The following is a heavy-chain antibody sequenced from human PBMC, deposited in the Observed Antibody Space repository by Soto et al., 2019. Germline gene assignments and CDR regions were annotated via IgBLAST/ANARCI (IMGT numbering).Heavy chain of an antibody. CDR2: IHGSGAIT. CDR1: GPPLGGLP. CDR3: AKDKGPGSYTNWCFDV. V-gene: IGHV3-23*01. J-gene: IGHJ2*01. Sequence: EVQVLQSGGGLVQPGGSRRPSVPAPGPPLGGLPLGWAPQPPGKGLEWVATIHGSGAITNYADSVRGRFTISRDNSKDTMYLQLNTLRVEDTAVYYCAKDKGPGSYTNWCFDVWGRGTLVTVSS. D-gene: IGHD3-10*01.